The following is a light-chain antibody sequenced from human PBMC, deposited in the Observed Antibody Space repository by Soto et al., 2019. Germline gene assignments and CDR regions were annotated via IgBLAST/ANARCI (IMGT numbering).Light chain of an antibody. J-gene: IGKJ1*01. CDR3: HQYNGWPRT. V-gene: IGKV3-15*01. CDR1: QSVSGY. Sequence: EIVMTQSPGTVSVFPGETVTLSCRASQSVSGYLDWFHQKPGQAPRLVLLRIFTRAIGVPARFSGGGSGTEFTLTITSLQSEDFAVYYCHQYNGWPRTFGQGTKVDI. CDR2: RIF.